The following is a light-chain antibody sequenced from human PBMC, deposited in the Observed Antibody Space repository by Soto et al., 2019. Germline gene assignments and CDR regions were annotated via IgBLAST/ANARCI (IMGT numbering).Light chain of an antibody. V-gene: IGLV1-44*01. J-gene: IGLJ1*01. CDR2: SNN. CDR3: AAWDDTLNGPV. Sequence: QSVLTQPPSASGTPGQRVTISCSGSSSTIGSNTVNWYQQLPGTAPKLLIYSNNQRPSGVPDRFSGSKSGTSASLAISGLQSEDEANYYSAAWDDTLNGPVFGPGTEVPV. CDR1: SSTIGSNT.